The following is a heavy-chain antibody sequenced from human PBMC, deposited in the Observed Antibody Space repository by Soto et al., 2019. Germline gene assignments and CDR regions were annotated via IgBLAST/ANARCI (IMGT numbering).Heavy chain of an antibody. Sequence: GSLRLSCAASGFTFSNHWMHWVRQAPGKGLMWVSRINSNGSTTTYADSVKGRITVSRDDSKNMAFLEMNSLKTEDTAVYYCARQGVALELDFWGQGTLVTVSS. D-gene: IGHD2-21*01. CDR3: ARQGVALELDF. V-gene: IGHV3-74*01. CDR1: GFTFSNHW. CDR2: INSNGSTT. J-gene: IGHJ4*02.